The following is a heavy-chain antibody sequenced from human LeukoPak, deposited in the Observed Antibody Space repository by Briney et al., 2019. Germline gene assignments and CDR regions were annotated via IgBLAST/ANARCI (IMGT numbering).Heavy chain of an antibody. V-gene: IGHV3-9*01. CDR3: AKDAYSYSYDLTYYFDY. Sequence: GGSLRLSCAASGFTFDDYAMHWVRQAPGKGLEWVSGISWNSGSIGYADSVKGRFTISRDNAKNSLYLQMNSLRAEDTALYYCAKDAYSYSYDLTYYFDYWGQGTLVTVSS. J-gene: IGHJ4*02. CDR2: ISWNSGSI. CDR1: GFTFDDYA. D-gene: IGHD5-18*01.